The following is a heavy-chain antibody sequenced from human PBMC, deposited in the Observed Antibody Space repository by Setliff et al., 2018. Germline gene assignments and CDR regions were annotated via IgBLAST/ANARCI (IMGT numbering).Heavy chain of an antibody. CDR2: INPDGSEK. Sequence: GGSLRLSCGASGFTYNNCWVSWVRQAPGKGLEWLSSINPDGSEKYYVDSVKGRFTISRDNAKNSLSLQMNSLRTEDTAVYYCFGAGTCSYWGQGTLVTVSS. V-gene: IGHV3-7*01. CDR1: GFTYNNCW. CDR3: FGAGTCSY. J-gene: IGHJ4*02. D-gene: IGHD3-10*01.